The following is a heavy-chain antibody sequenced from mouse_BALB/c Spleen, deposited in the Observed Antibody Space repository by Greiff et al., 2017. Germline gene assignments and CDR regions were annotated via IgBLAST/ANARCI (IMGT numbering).Heavy chain of an antibody. CDR2: ISSGGGST. V-gene: IGHV5-12-1*01. CDR1: GFAFSSYD. Sequence: EVKLVESGGGLVKPGGSLKLSCAASGFAFSSYDMSWVRQTPEKRLEWVAYISSGGGSTYYPDTVKGRFTNSRDNAKNTLYLQMSSLKSEDTAMYYCARSDYDVWYFDVWGAGTTVTVSS. J-gene: IGHJ1*01. CDR3: ARSDYDVWYFDV. D-gene: IGHD2-4*01.